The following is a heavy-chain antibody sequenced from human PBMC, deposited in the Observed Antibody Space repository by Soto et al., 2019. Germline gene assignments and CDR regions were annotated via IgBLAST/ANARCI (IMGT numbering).Heavy chain of an antibody. D-gene: IGHD1-26*01. V-gene: IGHV1-69*13. Sequence: GASVTVSCKASGGTFRSYAISWVRQAPGQGLEWMGGIIPIFGTANSALKFQGRVTITADESTTTAYMELSSLRSEDTALYYCARGGSLRIVVFDYWGQGTLVTVSS. J-gene: IGHJ4*02. CDR3: ARGGSLRIVVFDY. CDR1: GGTFRSYA. CDR2: IIPIFGTA.